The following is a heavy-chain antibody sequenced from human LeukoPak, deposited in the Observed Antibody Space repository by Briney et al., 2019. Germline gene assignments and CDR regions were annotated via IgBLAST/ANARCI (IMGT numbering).Heavy chain of an antibody. CDR3: ARGGDYYYYMDV. V-gene: IGHV4-59*11. Sequence: SETLSLICSVSGDSLRNQCWGWIRQPPGKGLEWIGYIYYSGRTNYSPSLKSRVTMSVDTSKNQFSLRLSSVTAADTAVYYCARGGDYYYYMDVWGKGTTVTVSS. CDR2: IYYSGRT. CDR1: GDSLRNQC. J-gene: IGHJ6*03.